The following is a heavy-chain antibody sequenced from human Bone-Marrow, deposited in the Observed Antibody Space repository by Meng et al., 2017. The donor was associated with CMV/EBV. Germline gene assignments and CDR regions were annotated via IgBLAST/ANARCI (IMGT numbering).Heavy chain of an antibody. D-gene: IGHD3-10*01. CDR1: GGSISSSSYY. CDR2: IYYSGST. CDR3: ARIPHSGSFGYFDY. V-gene: IGHV4-39*07. Sequence: SETLSLTCTVPGGSISSSSYYWGWIRQPPGKGLEWIGSIYYSGSTYYNPSLKSRVSISVDTSKNQCSLKLSSVTAADTAVYYCARIPHSGSFGYFDYWGQRTLVTVSS. J-gene: IGHJ4*02.